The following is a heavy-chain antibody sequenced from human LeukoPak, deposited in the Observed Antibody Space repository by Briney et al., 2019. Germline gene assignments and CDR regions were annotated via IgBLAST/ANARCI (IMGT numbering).Heavy chain of an antibody. CDR1: GYSISSGYF. Sequence: PSETLSLTCIVSGYSISSGYFWGWVRQPPGKDLEWIGSIYHRGTTHYNPSLKSRATISVDTSKNQISLKVSSVTAADSALYFCARQRTSGSASNLRVAQIDSWGQGTLVTVSS. CDR2: IYHRGTT. V-gene: IGHV4-38-2*02. D-gene: IGHD3-3*01. CDR3: ARQRTSGSASNLRVAQIDS. J-gene: IGHJ4*02.